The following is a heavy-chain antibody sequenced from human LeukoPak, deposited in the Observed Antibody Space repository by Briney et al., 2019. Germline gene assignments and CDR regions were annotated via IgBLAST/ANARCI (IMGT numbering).Heavy chain of an antibody. CDR1: GFTFSSYW. Sequence: GGSLRLSCAASGFTFSSYWMHWVRQAPGKGLVGVSRINSDGRSTSYADSVKGRFTISRDNAKNSLYLQMNSLRAEDTAVYYCATSLGIAVAGTLYFDYWGQGTLVTVSS. J-gene: IGHJ4*02. V-gene: IGHV3-74*01. CDR2: INSDGRST. D-gene: IGHD6-19*01. CDR3: ATSLGIAVAGTLYFDY.